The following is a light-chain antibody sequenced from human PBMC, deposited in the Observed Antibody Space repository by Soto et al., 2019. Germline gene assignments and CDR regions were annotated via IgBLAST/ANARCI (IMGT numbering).Light chain of an antibody. Sequence: EIQMTQSPSTLSASVGERVIITCRASQSISSWLAWYQQKPGKAPKLLIYRASTLKSGIPSRFSGSGSGTEFTLTISSLQPDDFAMYYCQQYDRASWTFGQGTKVEIK. J-gene: IGKJ1*01. V-gene: IGKV1-5*03. CDR3: QQYDRASWT. CDR2: RAS. CDR1: QSISSW.